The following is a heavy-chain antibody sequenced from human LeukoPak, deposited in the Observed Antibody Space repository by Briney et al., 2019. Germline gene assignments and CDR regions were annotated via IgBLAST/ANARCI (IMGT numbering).Heavy chain of an antibody. V-gene: IGHV4-39*07. Sequence: PSETLSLTCTVSGGSISSSSYFWGWIRQPPGKGLEWIGTIYYSGSTYYNPSLKSRVTISVDTSKNQFSLKLSSVTAADTAVYYCARDRSRDGYKGDRFDIWGQGTMVTVSS. CDR2: IYYSGST. CDR3: ARDRSRDGYKGDRFDI. CDR1: GGSISSSSYF. J-gene: IGHJ3*02. D-gene: IGHD5-24*01.